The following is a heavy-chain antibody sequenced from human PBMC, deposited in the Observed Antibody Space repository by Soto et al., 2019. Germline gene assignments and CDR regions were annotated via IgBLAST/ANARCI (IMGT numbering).Heavy chain of an antibody. CDR3: ARATLWFGELKNFFDY. CDR1: GFTFSDYY. J-gene: IGHJ4*02. CDR2: ISSSGSTI. D-gene: IGHD3-10*01. Sequence: GGSLRLSCAASGFTFSDYYMSWIRQAPGKGLEWVSYISSSGSTIYYADSVKGRFTISRDNAKNSLYLQMNSLRAEDTAVYYCARATLWFGELKNFFDYWGQGTLVTVSS. V-gene: IGHV3-11*01.